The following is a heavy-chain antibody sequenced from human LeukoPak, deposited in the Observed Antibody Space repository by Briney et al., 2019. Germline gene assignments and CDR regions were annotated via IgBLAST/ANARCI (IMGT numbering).Heavy chain of an antibody. CDR3: AKGNSGWYDY. CDR2: ISGSGGST. D-gene: IGHD6-19*01. CDR1: GFIFSGYT. V-gene: IGHV3-23*01. Sequence: GGSLRLSCAASGFIFSGYTMNWVRQAPGKGLEWVSRISGSGGSTYYADSVKGRFTISRDNSKNTLYMQMNSLRAEDTAVYYCAKGNSGWYDYWGQGTLVTVSS. J-gene: IGHJ4*02.